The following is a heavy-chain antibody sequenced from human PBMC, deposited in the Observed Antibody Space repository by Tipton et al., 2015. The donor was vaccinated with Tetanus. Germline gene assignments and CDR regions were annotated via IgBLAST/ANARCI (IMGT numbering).Heavy chain of an antibody. D-gene: IGHD3-3*01. V-gene: IGHV4-61*01. CDR1: GGSVRSGSYY. Sequence: LRLSCTVSGGSVRSGSYYWNWIRQPPGKGLEWTGYISYSGSTNSNYSLKSRITISQDTSKNQFSLKLTSVTAADTAVYYCARANYDFPKKGPFDSWGQGTLVIVSS. CDR3: ARANYDFPKKGPFDS. J-gene: IGHJ4*02. CDR2: ISYSGST.